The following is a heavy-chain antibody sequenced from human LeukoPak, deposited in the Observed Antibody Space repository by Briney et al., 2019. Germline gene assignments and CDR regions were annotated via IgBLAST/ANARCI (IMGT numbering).Heavy chain of an antibody. CDR2: IGYRGGSI. CDR1: GFTFSNYA. V-gene: IGHV3-23*01. J-gene: IGHJ4*02. Sequence: PGGSLRLSCAASGFTFSNYAMSWVRPAPGKGLEWGSIIGYRGGSIYYAYSVQGRFTISRDNSKNTLSLQMNGLRPEDTAVYYCATLICGGYCNNGFDNWGQGTLVTVSS. D-gene: IGHD2-21*01. CDR3: ATLICGGYCNNGFDN.